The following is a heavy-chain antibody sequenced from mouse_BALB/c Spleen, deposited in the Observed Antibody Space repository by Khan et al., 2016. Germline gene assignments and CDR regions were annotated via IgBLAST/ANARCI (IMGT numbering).Heavy chain of an antibody. CDR3: ARSKYHARY. J-gene: IGHJ2*01. Sequence: QVQLKQSGPGLVAPSQTLSITCTAYGYSLTSYGVHWVRQPPGKGLEWLGLLWPGGSANYNLALMSRLCISIANAKDIVCLRRNSLQNDDTALYYCARSKYHARYWGQGTKLTVSA. V-gene: IGHV2-9*02. CDR1: GYSLTSYG. CDR2: LWPGGSA. D-gene: IGHD3-3*01.